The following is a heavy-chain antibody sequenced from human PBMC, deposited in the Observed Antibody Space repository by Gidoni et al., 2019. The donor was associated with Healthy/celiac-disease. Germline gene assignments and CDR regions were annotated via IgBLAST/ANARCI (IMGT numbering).Heavy chain of an antibody. J-gene: IGHJ4*02. V-gene: IGHV3-23*01. CDR3: AKELSSGWYEGFDY. CDR1: GFPFSSYA. CDR2: ISGSGVST. Sequence: EVQLLESGGGLVQPGGSLRLPCAASGFPFSSYAMRWVRQAPGKGLEWVSAISGSGVSTYYADSVKGRFTISRDNSKNTLYLQMNSLRAEDTAVYYCAKELSSGWYEGFDYWGQGTLVTVSS. D-gene: IGHD6-19*01.